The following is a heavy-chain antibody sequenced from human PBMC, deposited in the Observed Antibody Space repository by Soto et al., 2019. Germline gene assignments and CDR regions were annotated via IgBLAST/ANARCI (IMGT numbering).Heavy chain of an antibody. CDR3: ARVVSLSPWKGNWFNP. D-gene: IGHD2-8*01. Sequence: SVKVSCKASGGTFSSYAISWVRQAPGQGLEWMGGIIPIFGTANYAQKFQGRVTITANESTSTAYMELSSLRSEDTAVYYCARVVSLSPWKGNWFNPWGQGTLVTVSS. CDR1: GGTFSSYA. J-gene: IGHJ5*02. V-gene: IGHV1-69*13. CDR2: IIPIFGTA.